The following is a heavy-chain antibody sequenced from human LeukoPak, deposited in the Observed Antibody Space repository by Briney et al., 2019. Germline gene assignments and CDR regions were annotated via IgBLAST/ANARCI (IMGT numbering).Heavy chain of an antibody. V-gene: IGHV4-39*02. J-gene: IGHJ3*02. CDR1: GGSISSNSYY. Sequence: SETLSLTCAVSGGSISSNSYYWGWIRHPPGKGLEWIGSIYYSGSTYYNPSLKSRVTISVDTSKNQFSLKLSSVTAADTAVYYCARDLPGQYGFDIWGQGTMVTVSS. D-gene: IGHD1-14*01. CDR3: ARDLPGQYGFDI. CDR2: IYYSGST.